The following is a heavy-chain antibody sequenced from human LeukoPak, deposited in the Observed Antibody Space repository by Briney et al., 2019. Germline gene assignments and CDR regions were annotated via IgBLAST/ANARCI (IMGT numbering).Heavy chain of an antibody. CDR3: ARFRGAFDI. Sequence: SETLSLTCTVSGGSISSGTYYWGWIRQPPGKGLEWIGRIYTSGSTNYNPSLKSRVTISVDTSKNQFSLKLSSVTAADTAVYYCARFRGAFDIWGQGTMVTVSS. V-gene: IGHV4-61*01. J-gene: IGHJ3*02. CDR2: IYTSGST. D-gene: IGHD3-10*01. CDR1: GGSISSGTYY.